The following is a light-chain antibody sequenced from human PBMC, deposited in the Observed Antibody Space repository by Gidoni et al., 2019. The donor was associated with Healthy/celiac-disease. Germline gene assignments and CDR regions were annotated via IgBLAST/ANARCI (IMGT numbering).Light chain of an antibody. Sequence: ELVLTQSPATLSLSPGERATLSGRASQSVSSYLAWYQQKPGQAPRLLIYDASNRATGIPARFSGSGSGTDFTLTISRLEPEDFAVYYCQQRSNWPPITFGQGTRLEIK. CDR3: QQRSNWPPIT. CDR1: QSVSSY. V-gene: IGKV3-11*01. J-gene: IGKJ5*01. CDR2: DAS.